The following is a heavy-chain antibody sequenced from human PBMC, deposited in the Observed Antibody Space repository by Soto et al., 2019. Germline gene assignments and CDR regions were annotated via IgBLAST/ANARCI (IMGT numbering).Heavy chain of an antibody. D-gene: IGHD3-3*01. Sequence: GSTYYNPSLKSRVTISVDTSKNQFSLKLSSVTAADTAVYYGARDTVWSGYYLYYYYYGMDVWGQGTTVTVSS. CDR3: ARDTVWSGYYLYYYYYGMDV. J-gene: IGHJ6*02. CDR2: GST. V-gene: IGHV4-31*02.